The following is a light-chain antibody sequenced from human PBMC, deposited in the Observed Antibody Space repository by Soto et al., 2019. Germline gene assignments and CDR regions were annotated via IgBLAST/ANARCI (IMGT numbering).Light chain of an antibody. J-gene: IGKJ5*01. CDR1: QSVSSSY. CDR2: GAS. Sequence: EIVLTQSPGTLSLSPGEGAALSCRASQSVSSSYLAWYQQKPGQAPRLLIYGASSRATGIPDRFSGSESETDFTLTISRLEPEDFALYYCQQYGSSPITFGQGTRLEIK. CDR3: QQYGSSPIT. V-gene: IGKV3-20*01.